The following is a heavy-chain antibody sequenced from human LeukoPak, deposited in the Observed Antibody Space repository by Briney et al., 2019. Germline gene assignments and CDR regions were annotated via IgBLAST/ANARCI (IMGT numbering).Heavy chain of an antibody. D-gene: IGHD3-22*01. Sequence: ASVKVSCKASGYTFTSHYMHWVRQAPGQGLEWMGIINPSGGSTSYAQKFQGRVTMTRDTSTSTVYMELSSLRPEDTAVYYCARPRDYYDSSGYYPPGRYGMDVWGQGTTVTVSS. J-gene: IGHJ6*02. V-gene: IGHV1-46*01. CDR1: GYTFTSHY. CDR3: ARPRDYYDSSGYYPPGRYGMDV. CDR2: INPSGGST.